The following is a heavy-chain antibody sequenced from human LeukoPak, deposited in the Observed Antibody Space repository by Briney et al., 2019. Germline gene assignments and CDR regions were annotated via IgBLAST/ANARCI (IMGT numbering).Heavy chain of an antibody. CDR1: GFTFTKHW. J-gene: IGHJ3*02. Sequence: PGGSLRLSCVATGFTFTKHWMSWVRQSRGKGLECVAKIREDGNERHYVDSVKGRFTISRDNARNSLYLQMNSLRAEDMALYYCAKSDWGTVNDAFDIWGQGTMVTVSS. CDR3: AKSDWGTVNDAFDI. CDR2: IREDGNER. V-gene: IGHV3-7*03. D-gene: IGHD3-16*01.